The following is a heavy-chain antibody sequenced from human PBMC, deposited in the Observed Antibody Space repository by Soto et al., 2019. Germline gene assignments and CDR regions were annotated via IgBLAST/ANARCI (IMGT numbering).Heavy chain of an antibody. CDR3: VKGTPYREPYDYVWGSYRLDAFDI. V-gene: IGHV3-64D*06. D-gene: IGHD3-16*02. CDR1: GFTFSSYA. CDR2: ISSNGGST. J-gene: IGHJ3*02. Sequence: PGGSLRLSCSASGFTFSSYAMHWVRQAPGKGLEYVSAISSNGGSTYYADSVKGRFTISRDNSKNTLYLQMSSLRAEDTAVYYCVKGTPYREPYDYVWGSYRLDAFDIWGQGTMVTVSS.